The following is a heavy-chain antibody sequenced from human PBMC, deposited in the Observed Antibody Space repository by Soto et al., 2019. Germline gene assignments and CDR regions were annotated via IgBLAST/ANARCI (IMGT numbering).Heavy chain of an antibody. CDR3: ARSGGYYYVGY. Sequence: QVQLVQSGAEVKKPGASVKVSCKASGYTFTSYAMHWVRQAPGQRLEWMGWINAGNGNTKYSQKSRSRVTITRDTSASTAYMGLSSLISEDTSVYYCARSGGYYYVGYWGQGTLVTVSS. J-gene: IGHJ4*02. CDR2: INAGNGNT. D-gene: IGHD3-22*01. CDR1: GYTFTSYA. V-gene: IGHV1-3*01.